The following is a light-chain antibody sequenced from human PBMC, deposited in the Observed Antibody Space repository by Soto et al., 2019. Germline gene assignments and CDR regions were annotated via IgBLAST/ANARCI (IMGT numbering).Light chain of an antibody. CDR2: GAS. J-gene: IGKJ2*01. V-gene: IGKV3-20*01. CDR1: QSISSNL. CDR3: QQYVSSPPRYT. Sequence: SVLTQSPDTLSLSPGESATLSCRASQSISSNLLAWYQQKPGQAPRLLIHGASARASGIPDRFSGSGSGTEFTLTISRLEPEDYVVYYCQQYVSSPPRYTFGQGTKLEIK.